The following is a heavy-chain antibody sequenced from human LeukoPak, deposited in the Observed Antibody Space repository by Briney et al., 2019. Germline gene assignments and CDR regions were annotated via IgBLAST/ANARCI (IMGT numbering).Heavy chain of an antibody. CDR1: GGSISSYY. Sequence: SETLSLTCTVSGGSISSYYWSWIRQPPGKGLEWIGYIYYSGSTNYNPSLKSRVTISVDTSKNQFSLKLSSVTAADTAVYYCVRDRVGATESYYYYYMDVWGKGTTVTVSS. CDR2: IYYSGST. V-gene: IGHV4-59*01. CDR3: VRDRVGATESYYYYYMDV. J-gene: IGHJ6*03. D-gene: IGHD1-26*01.